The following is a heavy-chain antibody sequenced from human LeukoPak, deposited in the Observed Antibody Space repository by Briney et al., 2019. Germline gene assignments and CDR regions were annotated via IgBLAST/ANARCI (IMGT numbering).Heavy chain of an antibody. V-gene: IGHV4-59*01. J-gene: IGHJ3*02. CDR2: IYYSGST. D-gene: IGHD3-22*01. CDR1: GGSISSYY. Sequence: SETLSLTCTVSGGSISSYYWSWIRQPPGKGLEGIGYIYYSGSTNYNPSLKSRVTMSVDTSKNQFSLKLSSVTAADTAVYYCARDKDYFDSGGAFDIWGQGTMVTVSS. CDR3: ARDKDYFDSGGAFDI.